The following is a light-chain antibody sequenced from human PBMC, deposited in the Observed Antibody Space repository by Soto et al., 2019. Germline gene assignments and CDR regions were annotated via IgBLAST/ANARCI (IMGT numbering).Light chain of an antibody. CDR1: QDITSY. J-gene: IGKJ2*01. Sequence: DIQLTQSPSFLFASVGDRVTITCRASQDITSYLAWYQQKPGKAPKLLIYAASTLQSGVPSRFSGSGSGTEYTLTISSLQPEDFATYYCQQLSDYPYTFGQGTKLEIK. CDR2: AAS. CDR3: QQLSDYPYT. V-gene: IGKV1-9*01.